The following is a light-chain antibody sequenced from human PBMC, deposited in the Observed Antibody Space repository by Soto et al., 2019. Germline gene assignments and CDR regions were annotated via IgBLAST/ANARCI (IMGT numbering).Light chain of an antibody. CDR2: GAS. Sequence: EIVLTQSPGTLSLSPGERATLSCRASQSVSTNYLAWYQRKPGQAPRLLIYGASSRATDIPDRFSGSGSGTDFTLTITRLEPEDFAVYYCQQYGSSPQTFGQGTKVEIK. V-gene: IGKV3-20*01. CDR3: QQYGSSPQT. CDR1: QSVSTNY. J-gene: IGKJ1*01.